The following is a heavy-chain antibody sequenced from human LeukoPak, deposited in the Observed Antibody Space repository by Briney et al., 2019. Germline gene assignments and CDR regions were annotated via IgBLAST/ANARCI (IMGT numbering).Heavy chain of an antibody. Sequence: NSSETLSLTCTVSGGSISGYYWGWIRQPPGKGLEWIGSIYHSGSTYYNPSLKSRVTISVDTSKNQFSLKLSSVTAADTAVYYCARYRRQVYDSSGYYYFDYWGQGTLVTVSS. CDR1: GGSISGYY. D-gene: IGHD3-22*01. CDR3: ARYRRQVYDSSGYYYFDY. CDR2: IYHSGST. V-gene: IGHV4-38-2*02. J-gene: IGHJ4*02.